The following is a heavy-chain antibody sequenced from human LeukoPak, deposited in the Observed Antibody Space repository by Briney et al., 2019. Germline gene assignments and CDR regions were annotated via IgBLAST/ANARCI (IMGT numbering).Heavy chain of an antibody. CDR1: GYTFVIYG. J-gene: IGHJ4*02. CDR3: ARDQEGFDY. CDR2: ISAYNGNT. V-gene: IGHV1-18*01. Sequence: ASVKVSCKASGYTFVIYGVTWVRQAPGQGLEWMGWISAYNGNTDYAQNLQGRVVMTTETSTSTAYMELRSLRSDDTAVYYCARDQEGFDYWGQGTLVTVSS.